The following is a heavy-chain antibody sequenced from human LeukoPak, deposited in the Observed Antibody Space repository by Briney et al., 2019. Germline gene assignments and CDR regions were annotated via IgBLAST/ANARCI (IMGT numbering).Heavy chain of an antibody. CDR1: GFTFSSYD. D-gene: IGHD6-13*01. CDR2: IRYDGSIK. CDR3: AKDPRIGAAAGTGSDY. J-gene: IGHJ4*02. V-gene: IGHV3-30*02. Sequence: GGSLRLSCAAPGFTFSSYDMHWVRQAPGKGLEWVAFIRYDGSIKYYADSVKGRFTISRDNSKNTLYLQMNSLRAEDTAVYYCAKDPRIGAAAGTGSDYWGQGTLVTVSS.